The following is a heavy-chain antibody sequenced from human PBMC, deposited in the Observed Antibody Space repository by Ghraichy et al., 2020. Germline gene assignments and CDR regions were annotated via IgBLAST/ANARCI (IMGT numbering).Heavy chain of an antibody. Sequence: ASVKVSCKASGYTFTDYYIHWVRQAPGQGLEWMGRITPNNGDTNYAQKVRGRITMTSDTSISTAYMELTSLRSDDTAVYYCATDWRSDGDYFFDSWGQGTLVTVSS. D-gene: IGHD4-17*01. CDR3: ATDWRSDGDYFFDS. CDR1: GYTFTDYY. V-gene: IGHV1-2*06. J-gene: IGHJ4*02. CDR2: ITPNNGDT.